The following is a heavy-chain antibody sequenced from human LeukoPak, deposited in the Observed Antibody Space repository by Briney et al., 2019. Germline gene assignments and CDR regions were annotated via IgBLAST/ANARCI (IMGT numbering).Heavy chain of an antibody. CDR1: GASISSGSYC. D-gene: IGHD6-19*01. CDR2: IYTSGST. J-gene: IGHJ6*02. Sequence: SETLSLTCTVSGASISSGSYCWSWIRQPAGKGLEWIGRIYTSGSTNYNPSLKSRVTISVDTSKNQFSLKLSSVTAADTAVYYCARESEQWPYYYYGMDVWGQGTTVSVCS. V-gene: IGHV4-61*02. CDR3: ARESEQWPYYYYGMDV.